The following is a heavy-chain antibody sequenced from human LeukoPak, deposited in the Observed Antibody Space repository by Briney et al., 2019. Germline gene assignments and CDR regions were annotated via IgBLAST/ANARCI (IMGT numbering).Heavy chain of an antibody. CDR2: LSYDGSNK. Sequence: GGSLRLSCAASGFTFSSYAMHWVRQAPGKGLEWVAALSYDGSNKYYADSVKGRFTISRDNSKNTLYLQMNSLRAEDTAIYYCARTVDTAMVTIDYWGQGTLVTVSS. V-gene: IGHV3-30-3*01. D-gene: IGHD5-18*01. J-gene: IGHJ4*02. CDR1: GFTFSSYA. CDR3: ARTVDTAMVTIDY.